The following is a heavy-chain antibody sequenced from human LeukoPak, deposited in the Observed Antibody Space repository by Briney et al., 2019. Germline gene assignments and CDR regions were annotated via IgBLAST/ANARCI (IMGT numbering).Heavy chain of an antibody. CDR1: GGSVSSGSYY. D-gene: IGHD6-19*01. V-gene: IGHV4-61*01. J-gene: IGHJ3*02. Sequence: SETLSLTCTVSGGSVSSGSYYWSWIRQPPGKGLEWIGYIYCSGSTDYNPSLKSRVTISVDTSKNQFSLKLSSVTAADTAVYYCARDAGSSGWYDDAFDIWGQGTMVTVSS. CDR3: ARDAGSSGWYDDAFDI. CDR2: IYCSGST.